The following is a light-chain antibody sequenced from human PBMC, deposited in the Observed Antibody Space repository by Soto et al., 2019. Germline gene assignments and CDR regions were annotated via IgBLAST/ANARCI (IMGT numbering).Light chain of an antibody. V-gene: IGLV1-47*01. CDR3: AAWDVSLSGMI. CDR1: TSNIGKNF. CDR2: RNA. Sequence: QSVLTQPPSASGTPGQRVIISCSGSTSNIGKNFVYWYQYLPGVAPKLLIYRNAQRPSGVPDRFSGSKSATSASLVVTGLRSEDEGHYYCAAWDVSLSGMIFGEGTKLTVL. J-gene: IGLJ2*01.